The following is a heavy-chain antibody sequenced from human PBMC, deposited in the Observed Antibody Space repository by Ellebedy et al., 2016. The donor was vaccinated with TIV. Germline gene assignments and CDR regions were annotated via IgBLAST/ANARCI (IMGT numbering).Heavy chain of an antibody. CDR2: LYYSGNT. V-gene: IGHV4-31*01. J-gene: IGHJ6*02. D-gene: IGHD3-10*01. CDR3: ARAVYYYGSGSYRSYGLNV. Sequence: MPSETLSLTCTVSGGSISSNIYSWSWIRPHPGKGLEWIGYLYYSGNTYYNPSLKSLLTISVDTSKNQFSLKLSSVTAADTAVYYFARAVYYYGSGSYRSYGLNVWGQGTTVTVSS. CDR1: GGSISSNIYS.